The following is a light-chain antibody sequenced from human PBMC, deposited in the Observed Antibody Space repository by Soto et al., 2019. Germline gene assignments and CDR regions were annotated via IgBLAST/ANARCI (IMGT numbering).Light chain of an antibody. J-gene: IGKJ4*01. Sequence: EIVMTQSPATLSVSPGERATLSCRASQSLSTNLAWYQQKPGQAPRLLIYGASTTATGIPARFSGSGSGTEFTLTISSLQSEDFAVYYCQQYNNWPLTFGGGTKVDI. CDR2: GAS. CDR1: QSLSTN. CDR3: QQYNNWPLT. V-gene: IGKV3-15*01.